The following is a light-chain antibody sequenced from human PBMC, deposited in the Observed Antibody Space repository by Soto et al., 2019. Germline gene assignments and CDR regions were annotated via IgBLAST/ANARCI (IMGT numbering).Light chain of an antibody. J-gene: IGLJ3*02. CDR2: KGR. CDR3: CSYGGRRTFVV. V-gene: IGLV2-23*03. Sequence: QSALTQPASVSGSPGQSITISCTGTSSDVGSYNLVSWYQQHPGKAPKLIIYKGRKRPSGVSNRFSGSKSGNTASLTISGLQAEDEADYYCCSYGGRRTFVVFGGGTKLTVL. CDR1: SSDVGSYNL.